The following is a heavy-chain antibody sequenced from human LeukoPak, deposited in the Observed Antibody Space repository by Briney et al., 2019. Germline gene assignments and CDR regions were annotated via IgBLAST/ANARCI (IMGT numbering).Heavy chain of an antibody. Sequence: GGSLRLSCAASGFTFSTYWMSWVRQAPGKGLEWVANIKQDGSDKYYVDSVKGRFTISRDNAKNSLFLQMNSLRAEDTAVYYCARVRCSSNCCFPDYWGQGTLVTVSS. D-gene: IGHD2-2*01. CDR3: ARVRCSSNCCFPDY. CDR2: IKQDGSDK. V-gene: IGHV3-7*01. J-gene: IGHJ4*02. CDR1: GFTFSTYW.